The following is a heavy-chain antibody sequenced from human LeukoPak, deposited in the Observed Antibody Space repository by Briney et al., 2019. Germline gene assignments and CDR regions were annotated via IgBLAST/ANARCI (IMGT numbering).Heavy chain of an antibody. J-gene: IGHJ4*02. D-gene: IGHD2-15*01. V-gene: IGHV1-2*02. Sequence: ASVKVSCKASGYTFTGYYMHWVRQAPGQGLEWMGWINPNSGGTNYAQKFQGRVTMTRDTSISTAYTELSRLRSDDTAVYYCARGDIVVVVAATAAFDYWGQGTLVTVSS. CDR1: GYTFTGYY. CDR3: ARGDIVVVVAATAAFDY. CDR2: INPNSGGT.